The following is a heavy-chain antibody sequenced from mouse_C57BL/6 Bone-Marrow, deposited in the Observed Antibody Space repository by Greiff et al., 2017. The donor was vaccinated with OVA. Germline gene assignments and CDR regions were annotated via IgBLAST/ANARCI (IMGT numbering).Heavy chain of an antibody. V-gene: IGHV1-72*01. D-gene: IGHD1-1*01. CDR3: ARSRITTVVEEGDY. CDR1: VYTFTSYW. CDR2: IDPNSGGT. Sequence: QVQLQQPGAELVKPGASVKLSCKASVYTFTSYWMHWVKQRPGRGLEWIGRIDPNSGGTKYNEKFKSKATLTVDKPSSTAYMQLSSLTSEDSAVYYCARSRITTVVEEGDYWGQGTTLTVSS. J-gene: IGHJ2*01.